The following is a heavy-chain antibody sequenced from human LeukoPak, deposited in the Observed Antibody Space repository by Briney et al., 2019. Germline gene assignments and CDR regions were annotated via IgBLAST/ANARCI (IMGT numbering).Heavy chain of an antibody. J-gene: IGHJ4*02. D-gene: IGHD5-12*01. CDR2: LHAGGNT. Sequence: PGGSLRLSCAASGFAVSTSYMSWVRLTPVKGLEWVSALHAGGNTFFADSVRGRITISRDNSKNSLYLQMNSLTAEDTAIYYCARHPKSGYSGYESDYWGQGTLVTVSS. V-gene: IGHV3-53*01. CDR1: GFAVSTSY. CDR3: ARHPKSGYSGYESDY.